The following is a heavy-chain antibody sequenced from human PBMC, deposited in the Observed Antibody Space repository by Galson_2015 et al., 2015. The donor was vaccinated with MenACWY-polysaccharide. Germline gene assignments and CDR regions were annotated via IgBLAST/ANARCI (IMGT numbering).Heavy chain of an antibody. D-gene: IGHD4-23*01. V-gene: IGHV3-30*02. J-gene: IGHJ3*02. CDR2: IRHDGTNE. Sequence: SLRLSCAASGFTFKHYGMHWVRQAPGKGLEWVAFIRHDGTNEDYVDSVRGRFTISRDNSKNTLYLQMSSLRTEDTAVYFCAREAVVGAFDIWGQGTMVTVSS. CDR1: GFTFKHYG. CDR3: AREAVVGAFDI.